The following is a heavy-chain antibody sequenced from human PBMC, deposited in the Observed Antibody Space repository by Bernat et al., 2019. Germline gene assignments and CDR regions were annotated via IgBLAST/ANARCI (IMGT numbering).Heavy chain of an antibody. J-gene: IGHJ5*01. CDR2: IYPGDSDT. CDR3: ARHLGNNNKIGWLDS. V-gene: IGHV5-51*01. D-gene: IGHD5-24*01. Sequence: EVQLVQSGAEVKKPGESLKISCKGSGYTFTTDWIGWVRQMPGKGMEWMGIIYPGDSDTRYNPPFQGQVTISADKSISTAYLQWSSLKASDTAIYYCARHLGNNNKIGWLDSRGQGTLVTVSS. CDR1: GYTFTTDW.